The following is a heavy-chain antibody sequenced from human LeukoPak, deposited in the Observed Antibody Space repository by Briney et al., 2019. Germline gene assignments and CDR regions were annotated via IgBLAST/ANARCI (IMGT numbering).Heavy chain of an antibody. CDR1: GYTFTSYG. D-gene: IGHD3-10*01. CDR2: ISAYNGNT. J-gene: IGHJ6*02. V-gene: IGHV1-18*01. Sequence: ASVKVSCEASGYTFTSYGISWVRQAPGQGLEWMGWISAYNGNTNYAQKLQGRVTMTTDTSTSTAYMELRSLRSDDTAVYYCARDGQIEVTTASDDALYYNGMDVWGQGTTVTVSS. CDR3: ARDGQIEVTTASDDALYYNGMDV.